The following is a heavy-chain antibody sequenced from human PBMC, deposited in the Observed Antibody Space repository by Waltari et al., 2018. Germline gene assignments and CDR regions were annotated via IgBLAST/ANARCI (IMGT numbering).Heavy chain of an antibody. CDR2: SVPSFGTA. Sequence: QVQLVQSGAEVKKPGSSVKVSCKASGDTFSRYAISWVRQAPGQGLEWMGTSVPSFGTANYARKFHGRVTLTADKSTSTAYMELNSLTFEDTAIYFCARDTWGSNHYFEFWGQGTLVTVSS. CDR3: ARDTWGSNHYFEF. J-gene: IGHJ4*02. D-gene: IGHD3-16*01. V-gene: IGHV1-69*08. CDR1: GDTFSRYA.